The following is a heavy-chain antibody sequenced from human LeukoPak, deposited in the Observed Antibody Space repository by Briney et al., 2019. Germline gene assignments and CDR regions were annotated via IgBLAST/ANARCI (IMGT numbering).Heavy chain of an antibody. CDR2: SGST. CDR3: ARGNGDYGDY. V-gene: IGHV4-38-2*02. Sequence: SETLSLTCTVSGYSISSGYYWGWIRQPPGKGLEWIGSGSTYYNPSLKSRVTISVDTSKNQFSLKLSSVTAADTAVYYCARGNGDYGDYWGQGTLVTVSS. D-gene: IGHD4-17*01. CDR1: GYSISSGYY. J-gene: IGHJ4*02.